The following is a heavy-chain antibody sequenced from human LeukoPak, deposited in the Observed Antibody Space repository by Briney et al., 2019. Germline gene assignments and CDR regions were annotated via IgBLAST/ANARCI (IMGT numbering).Heavy chain of an antibody. V-gene: IGHV3-15*01. CDR1: AFTFSNAW. Sequence: PGGSLTLSCAASAFTFSNAWMSWVRQAPGKVLEWVGRIKSKTDGATTDYAAPVKGRLTIPRDDSKNTLYLQVNSPKTEDTAVYYCTTEGSGRIDYWGQGTLVTVSS. J-gene: IGHJ4*02. CDR2: IKSKTDGATT. D-gene: IGHD1-26*01. CDR3: TTEGSGRIDY.